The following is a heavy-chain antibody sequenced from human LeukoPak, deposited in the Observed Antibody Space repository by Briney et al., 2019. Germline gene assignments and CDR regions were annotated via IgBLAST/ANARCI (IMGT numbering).Heavy chain of an antibody. V-gene: IGHV1-18*01. CDR3: ARAHRLYSSSWYGNGDFDY. J-gene: IGHJ4*02. CDR2: ISAYNGNT. CDR1: GYTFTSYG. D-gene: IGHD6-13*01. Sequence: WASVKVSFKASGYTFTSYGISWVRQAPGQGLEWMGWISAYNGNTNYAQKLQGRVTMTTDTSTSTAYMEVRSLRSDDTAVYYCARAHRLYSSSWYGNGDFDYWGQGTLVTVSS.